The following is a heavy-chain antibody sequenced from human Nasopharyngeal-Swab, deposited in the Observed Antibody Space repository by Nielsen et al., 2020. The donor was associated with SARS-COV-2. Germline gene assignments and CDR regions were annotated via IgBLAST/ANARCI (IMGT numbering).Heavy chain of an antibody. CDR2: IIPNFGTA. V-gene: IGHV1-69*13. Sequence: SVKVSCKASGGTSISYAISWVRQAPGQGLEWMGGIIPNFGTANYEQKFQGRVTITADESTSTAYMELSSLRSEDTAVYYCSCGSGYYLVKSDWGQGTLVTVSS. CDR3: SCGSGYYLVKSD. D-gene: IGHD3-22*01. CDR1: GGTSISYA. J-gene: IGHJ4*02.